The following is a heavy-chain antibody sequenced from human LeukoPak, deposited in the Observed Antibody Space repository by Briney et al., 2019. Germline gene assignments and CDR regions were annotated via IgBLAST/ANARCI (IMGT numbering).Heavy chain of an antibody. Sequence: ASVKVFCKASGYTFTSYGISWVRQAPGQGLEWMGWISAYNGNTNYAQKLQGRVTMTTDTSTSTAYMELRSLRSDDTAVYYCARFGLGRYSSDWYRSEYFQHWGQGTLVTVSS. D-gene: IGHD6-19*01. V-gene: IGHV1-18*01. J-gene: IGHJ1*01. CDR1: GYTFTSYG. CDR3: ARFGLGRYSSDWYRSEYFQH. CDR2: ISAYNGNT.